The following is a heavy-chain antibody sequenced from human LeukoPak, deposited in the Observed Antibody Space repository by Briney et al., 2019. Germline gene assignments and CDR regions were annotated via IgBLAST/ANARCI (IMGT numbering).Heavy chain of an antibody. D-gene: IGHD1-14*01. V-gene: IGHV3-23*01. CDR3: ARVYRRYFDY. Sequence: GGSLRLSCAASGFTFSSYAMSWVRQAPGKGLEWVSAISGSGGSTYYADSVKGRFTISRDNAKNSLYLQMNSLRAEDTAVYYCARVYRRYFDYWGQGTLVTVSS. CDR1: GFTFSSYA. CDR2: ISGSGGST. J-gene: IGHJ4*02.